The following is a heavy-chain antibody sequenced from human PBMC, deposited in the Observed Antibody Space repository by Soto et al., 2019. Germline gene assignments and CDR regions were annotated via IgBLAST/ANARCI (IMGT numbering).Heavy chain of an antibody. Sequence: SQTLSLTCVISGDSVSSNRAALNLVRQSPSRGLEWLGRTYYRSKWKNDYAVSVNSRITINPDTSKNQLSLQLNSVTPEDTAVYYCVRGVDSSFDYWGQGTLVTVSS. D-gene: IGHD6-13*01. J-gene: IGHJ4*02. CDR2: TYYRSKWKN. V-gene: IGHV6-1*01. CDR3: VRGVDSSFDY. CDR1: GDSVSSNRAA.